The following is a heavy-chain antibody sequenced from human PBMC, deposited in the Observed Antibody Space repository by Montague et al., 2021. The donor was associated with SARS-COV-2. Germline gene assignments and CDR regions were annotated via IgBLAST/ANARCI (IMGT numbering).Heavy chain of an antibody. CDR1: GGSISSYY. CDR2: IHYSGST. V-gene: IGHV4-59*01. Sequence: SETLSLTCTVSGGSISSYYWSWIRQPPGKGLEWIGYIHYSGSTXXXPSXXXRVTISVDTSKNQFSLKLSSVTAADTAVYYCARGIPRPMRWLLVVDDAFDIWGQGTMVTVSS. CDR3: ARGIPRPMRWLLVVDDAFDI. J-gene: IGHJ3*02. D-gene: IGHD3-22*01.